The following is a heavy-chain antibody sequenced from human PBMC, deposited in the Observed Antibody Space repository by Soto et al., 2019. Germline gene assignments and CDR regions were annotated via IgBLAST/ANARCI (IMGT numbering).Heavy chain of an antibody. V-gene: IGHV3-23*05. Sequence: EVQLLDSGGGLVQPGGSMTLSCAASGFSFRDYTMSWVRQAPGKVLDCISVILSNFNTYYTDSVRGRFTISRDTSKNTLYPEMNSLRAEDTAIYYCARRVNGYFDYWGQGALVTVSS. D-gene: IGHD2-8*01. CDR1: GFSFRDYT. CDR2: ILSNFNT. J-gene: IGHJ4*02. CDR3: ARRVNGYFDY.